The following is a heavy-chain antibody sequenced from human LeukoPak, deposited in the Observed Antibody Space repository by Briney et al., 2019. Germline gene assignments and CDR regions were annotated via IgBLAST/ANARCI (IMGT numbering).Heavy chain of an antibody. Sequence: SVKVSCKASGGTFSSYAISWVRQAPGQGLEWMGGIIPIFGTANYAQKFQGRVTITADESTSTAYMELGSLRSEDTAVYYCARHPRDGYNSYYYGMDVWGQGTTVTVSS. J-gene: IGHJ6*02. CDR1: GGTFSSYA. CDR2: IIPIFGTA. V-gene: IGHV1-69*13. D-gene: IGHD5-24*01. CDR3: ARHPRDGYNSYYYGMDV.